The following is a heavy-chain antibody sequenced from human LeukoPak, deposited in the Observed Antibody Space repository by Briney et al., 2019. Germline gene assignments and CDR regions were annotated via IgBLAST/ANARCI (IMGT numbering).Heavy chain of an antibody. J-gene: IGHJ4*02. Sequence: SETLSLTCTVSGGSINSSSYYWGWIRQPPGKGLEWIGSIYYSGSTYYNPSLKSRVTISVDTSKNQFSLKLSSVTAADTAVYYCARLPKDTAMVTGYFDYWGQGTLVTVSS. CDR1: GGSINSSSYY. CDR2: IYYSGST. CDR3: ARLPKDTAMVTGYFDY. V-gene: IGHV4-39*01. D-gene: IGHD5-18*01.